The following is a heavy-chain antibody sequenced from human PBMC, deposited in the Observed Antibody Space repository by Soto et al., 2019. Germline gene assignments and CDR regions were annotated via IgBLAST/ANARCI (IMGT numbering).Heavy chain of an antibody. CDR1: GGSFSGYY. Sequence: SETLSLTCAVYGGSFSGYYWSWIRQPPGKGLEWIGEINHSGSTNYNPSLKSRVTISVDTSKNQFSLKLSSVTAADTAVYYCARTYYDILTGYPSLDYWGQGTLVTVSS. CDR3: ARTYYDILTGYPSLDY. J-gene: IGHJ4*02. CDR2: INHSGST. V-gene: IGHV4-34*01. D-gene: IGHD3-9*01.